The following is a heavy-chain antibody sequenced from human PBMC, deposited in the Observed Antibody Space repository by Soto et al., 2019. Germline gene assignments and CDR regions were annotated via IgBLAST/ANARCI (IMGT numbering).Heavy chain of an antibody. CDR2: IDPSDSQT. V-gene: IGHV5-10-1*01. J-gene: IGHJ4*02. Sequence: GESLKISCKGSGYTFTNYWIGWVRQMPGKGLEWMGRIDPSDSQTYYSPSFRGHVTISVTKSITTVFLQWSSLRASDTAMYYCARQIYDSDTGPNFQYYFDSWGQGTLVTVSS. D-gene: IGHD3-22*01. CDR3: ARQIYDSDTGPNFQYYFDS. CDR1: GYTFTNYW.